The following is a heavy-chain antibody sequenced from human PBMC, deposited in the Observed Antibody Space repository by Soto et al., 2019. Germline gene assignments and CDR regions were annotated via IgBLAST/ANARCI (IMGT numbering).Heavy chain of an antibody. CDR1: GYTFTSYG. Sequence: QVQLVQSGAEVKKPGASVKVSCKASGYTFTSYGISWVRQAPGQGLEWMGWISAYNGNTNYAQKLQGRVTMTTDTSTSTAYMELRSLRSDDTAVYYCARILGGRLDSGYDYALDYWGQGTLVTVSS. CDR3: ARILGGRLDSGYDYALDY. CDR2: ISAYNGNT. D-gene: IGHD5-12*01. J-gene: IGHJ4*02. V-gene: IGHV1-18*01.